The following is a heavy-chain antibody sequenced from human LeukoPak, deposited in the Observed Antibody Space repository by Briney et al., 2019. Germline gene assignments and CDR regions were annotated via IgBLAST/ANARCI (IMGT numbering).Heavy chain of an antibody. CDR2: ISSSSSYI. Sequence: PGGSLRLSCAASGFTFSSYSMNWVRQAPGKGLEWVSSISSSSSYIYYADSVKGRFTISRDNAKNSLYLQMNSLRAEDTAVYYCAVQEGTPLGYGYDWGQGTLVTVSS. CDR1: GFTFSSYS. D-gene: IGHD2-15*01. V-gene: IGHV3-21*01. CDR3: AVQEGTPLGYGYD. J-gene: IGHJ4*02.